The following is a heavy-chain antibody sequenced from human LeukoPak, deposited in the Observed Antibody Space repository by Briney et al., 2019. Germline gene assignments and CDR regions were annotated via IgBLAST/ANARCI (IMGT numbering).Heavy chain of an antibody. Sequence: ASVKVPCKASGYTFTSYGISWVRQAPGQGLEWMGWISAYNGNTNYAQKLQGRVTMTTDTSTSTAYMELRSLRSDDTAVYYCARVPFGVVSKDYYYYMDVWGKGTTVTVSS. V-gene: IGHV1-18*01. J-gene: IGHJ6*03. CDR1: GYTFTSYG. CDR2: ISAYNGNT. CDR3: ARVPFGVVSKDYYYYMDV. D-gene: IGHD3-3*01.